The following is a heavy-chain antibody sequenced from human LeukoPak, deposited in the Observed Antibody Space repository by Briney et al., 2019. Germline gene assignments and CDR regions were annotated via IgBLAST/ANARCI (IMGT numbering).Heavy chain of an antibody. CDR1: GGSINSGAYY. J-gene: IGHJ6*02. Sequence: SETLSLTCTVSGGSINSGAYYWSWIRQHPGKGLEWIGYIDYRGITYYNPSPKGRVAISVDTSKNQFSLKLISVTAADTAVYYCAREIIPYGLDVWGQGTTVTVSS. CDR3: AREIIPYGLDV. V-gene: IGHV4-31*03. CDR2: IDYRGIT.